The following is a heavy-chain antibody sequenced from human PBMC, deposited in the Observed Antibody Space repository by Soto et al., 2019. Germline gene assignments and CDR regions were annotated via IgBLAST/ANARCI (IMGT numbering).Heavy chain of an antibody. J-gene: IGHJ4*02. V-gene: IGHV3-30*18. CDR3: AKAAGRIGGRRYFEY. CDR1: GFTFSSYD. Sequence: QVQLVESGGGVVQPGRSLRLSCAASGFTFSSYDIHWVRQAPGKGLEWVAVISYDGSNKYYADSVKGRFTFSRDNSRDPVYLDMNSLRTEDTAIYYCAKAAGRIGGRRYFEYWGQGTLVTVSS. D-gene: IGHD6-6*01. CDR2: ISYDGSNK.